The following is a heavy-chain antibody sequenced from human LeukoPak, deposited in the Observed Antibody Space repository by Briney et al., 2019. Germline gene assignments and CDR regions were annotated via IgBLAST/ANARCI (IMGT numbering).Heavy chain of an antibody. D-gene: IGHD5-24*01. V-gene: IGHV3-30*18. CDR1: GFTFTSFW. Sequence: GGSLRLSCAASGFTFTSFWMTWVRQTPGKGLEWVAVMSHDGSTKYYADSVKGRFTISRDTSKNTLYLQMNSLRAEDTAVYYCSKGDGYNYFLIDHWGQGTLVTVS. CDR2: MSHDGSTK. J-gene: IGHJ5*02. CDR3: SKGDGYNYFLIDH.